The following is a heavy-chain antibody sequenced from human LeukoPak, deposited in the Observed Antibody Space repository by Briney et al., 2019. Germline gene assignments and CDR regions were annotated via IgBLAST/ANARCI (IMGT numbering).Heavy chain of an antibody. D-gene: IGHD5-24*01. CDR1: GFPFSSYW. V-gene: IGHV3-7*04. CDR3: TRVGYIDEGIDY. J-gene: IGHJ4*02. CDR2: IKQDGSKK. Sequence: GGSLRLPCVASGFPFSSYWMTWVRQAPGKGLEWVANIKQDGSKKSYVDYVKGRFTISRDNAKNSLYLQMNSLRAGDTAIYYCTRVGYIDEGIDYWGQGTLVTVSS.